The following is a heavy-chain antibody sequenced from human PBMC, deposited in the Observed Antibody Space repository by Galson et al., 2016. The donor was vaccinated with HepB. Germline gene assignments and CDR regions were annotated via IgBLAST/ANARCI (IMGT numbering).Heavy chain of an antibody. V-gene: IGHV1-2*02. CDR1: GYTFTGYY. J-gene: IGHJ5*02. Sequence: SVKVSCKASGYTFTGYYMHWVRQAPGQGLEWMGWTNPNSGGTNYAQKFQGRVTMTRDTSISTAYMELSRLKSDYTAVYYCARGIIAALRVDPWGQGTLVTVSS. D-gene: IGHD6-6*01. CDR2: TNPNSGGT. CDR3: ARGIIAALRVDP.